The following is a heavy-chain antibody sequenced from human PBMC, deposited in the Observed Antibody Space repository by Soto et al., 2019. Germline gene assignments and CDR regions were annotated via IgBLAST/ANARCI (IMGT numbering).Heavy chain of an antibody. Sequence: EVQLVESGGGLVKPGGSLRLSCAASGFTFSNAWMSWVRQAPGKGLEWVGRIKSKTDGGTTDYAAPVKGRFTISRDDSKNTLYRQMNSLKTEDTAVYYCTTGRVLLWFGELLPVDYWGQGTLVTVSS. V-gene: IGHV3-15*01. D-gene: IGHD3-10*01. CDR2: IKSKTDGGTT. CDR3: TTGRVLLWFGELLPVDY. CDR1: GFTFSNAW. J-gene: IGHJ4*02.